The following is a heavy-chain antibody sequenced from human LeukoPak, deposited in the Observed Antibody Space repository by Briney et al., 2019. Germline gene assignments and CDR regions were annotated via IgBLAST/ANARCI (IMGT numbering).Heavy chain of an antibody. V-gene: IGHV1-46*01. Sequence: ASVKVSCKASGYTFTSYYMHWVRQAPGRGLEWMGIINPSGGSTSYAQKFQGRVTMTRDTSTSTVYMELSSLRSEDTAVYYCARDGTSYMGSGWYYFDYWGQGTLVTVSS. CDR3: ARDGTSYMGSGWYYFDY. D-gene: IGHD3-22*01. CDR1: GYTFTSYY. J-gene: IGHJ4*02. CDR2: INPSGGST.